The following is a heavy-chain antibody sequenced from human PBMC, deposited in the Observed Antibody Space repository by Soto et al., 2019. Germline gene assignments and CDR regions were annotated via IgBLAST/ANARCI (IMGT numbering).Heavy chain of an antibody. CDR1: GGSISSGGYY. CDR3: ARAYGSGYMDV. J-gene: IGHJ6*02. CDR2: IYYSGST. D-gene: IGHD3-10*01. Sequence: QVQLQESGPGLVKPSQTLSLTCTVSGGSISSGGYYWSWIRQHPGKGLEWIGYIYYSGSTYYHSSXKXXVTISVDTSKNQFALKLSSVTAADTAVYYCARAYGSGYMDVWGQGTTVTVSS. V-gene: IGHV4-31*03.